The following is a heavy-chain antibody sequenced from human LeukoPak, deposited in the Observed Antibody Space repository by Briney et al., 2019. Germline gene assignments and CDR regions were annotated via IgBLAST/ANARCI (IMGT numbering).Heavy chain of an antibody. Sequence: GGSLRLSCVASGFTFSDAWVNWVRQAPGKGLEWVGRIKRKADGGPTDYAAPVKGRFTISRDDSKDSLYLQMNSLKTEDTAMYYCTTNDAFDIWGQGTMVTVSS. CDR2: IKRKADGGPT. CDR1: GFTFSDAW. CDR3: TTNDAFDI. V-gene: IGHV3-15*01. J-gene: IGHJ3*02.